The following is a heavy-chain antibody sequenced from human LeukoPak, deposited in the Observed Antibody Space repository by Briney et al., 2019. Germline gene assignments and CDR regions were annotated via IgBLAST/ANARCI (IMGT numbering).Heavy chain of an antibody. CDR3: ARHRTASDY. V-gene: IGHV3-7*01. D-gene: IGHD3-16*02. J-gene: IGHJ4*02. CDR2: IKEDGGEK. CDR1: GFTFSSYW. Sequence: LAGGSLRLSCAASGFTFSSYWMSWVRQAPGKGLEWVANIKEDGGEKYSVDSVKGRFTISRDNAMNSLYLEMNSLRAEDTALYYCARHRTASDYWGQGTLVTVSS.